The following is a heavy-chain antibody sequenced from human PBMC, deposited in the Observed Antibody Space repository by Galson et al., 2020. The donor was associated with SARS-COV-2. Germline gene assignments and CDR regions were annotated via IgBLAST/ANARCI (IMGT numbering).Heavy chain of an antibody. J-gene: IGHJ4*02. Sequence: ASETLSLTCTVSGGSIRSGGYYWNWIRQHPGKGLEWIGNIDDSGSTHYNPSLKSRVTISVDTSKNQFSLRLNSVTAADTAVYYCARDRGKLELWKTGGGFDHWGQGTLVNVSS. CDR1: GGSIRSGGYY. CDR2: IDDSGST. D-gene: IGHD5-18*01. V-gene: IGHV4-31*03. CDR3: ARDRGKLELWKTGGGFDH.